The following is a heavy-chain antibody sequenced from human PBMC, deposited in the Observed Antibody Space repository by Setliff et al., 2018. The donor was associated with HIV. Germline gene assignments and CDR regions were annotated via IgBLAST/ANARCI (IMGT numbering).Heavy chain of an antibody. CDR3: ARVEAKIRGATYGMDV. CDR1: GDSISNHY. Sequence: PSETLSLTCNVSGDSISNHYWNWIRQPPGKGLEWIATIYNSGNTVSNPSLKSRVTISVDTSKNQISLTLNSVTAADTAVYFCARVEAKIRGATYGMDVWGQGTTVTVSS. V-gene: IGHV4-59*11. J-gene: IGHJ6*02. D-gene: IGHD3-10*01. CDR2: IYNSGNT.